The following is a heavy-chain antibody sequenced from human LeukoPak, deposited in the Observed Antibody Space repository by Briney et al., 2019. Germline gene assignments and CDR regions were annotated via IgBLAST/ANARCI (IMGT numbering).Heavy chain of an antibody. CDR3: ARDFYDFWSGYYFFDY. CDR2: IYTSGST. CDR1: GGSISSYY. D-gene: IGHD3-3*01. Sequence: SETLSLTCTVSGGSISSYYWSWIRQPAGKGLGWIGRIYTSGSTNYNPSLKSRVTMSVDTSKNQFSLKLSSVTAADTAVYYCARDFYDFWSGYYFFDYWGQGTLVTVSS. V-gene: IGHV4-4*07. J-gene: IGHJ4*02.